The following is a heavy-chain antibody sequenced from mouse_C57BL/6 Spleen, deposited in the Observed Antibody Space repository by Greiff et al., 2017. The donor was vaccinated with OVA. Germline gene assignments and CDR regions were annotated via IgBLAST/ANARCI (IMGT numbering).Heavy chain of an antibody. D-gene: IGHD4-1*01. CDR3: ARGLVTGTWFAY. CDR1: GYTFTSYW. V-gene: IGHV1-50*01. J-gene: IGHJ3*01. Sequence: QVQLQQPGAELVKPGASVKLSCKASGYTFTSYWMQWVKQRPGQGLEWIGEIDPSDSYTNYNQKFKGKATLTVDTSSSTAYMQLSSLTSEDSAVYYCARGLVTGTWFAYWGQGTLVTVSA. CDR2: IDPSDSYT.